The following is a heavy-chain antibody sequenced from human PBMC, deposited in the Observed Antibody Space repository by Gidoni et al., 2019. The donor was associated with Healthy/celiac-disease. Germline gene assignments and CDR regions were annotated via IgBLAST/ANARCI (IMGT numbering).Heavy chain of an antibody. CDR1: GGSISSSSYY. J-gene: IGHJ3*02. Sequence: QLQLQESGPGLVKPSETLSLTCTVSGGSISSSSYYWGWIRQPPGKGLEWSGSIYYSGSTYYNPSLKSRVTISVDTSKNQFSLKLSSVTAADTAVYYCARKERYYHAFDIWGQGTMVTVSS. V-gene: IGHV4-39*01. CDR2: IYYSGST. CDR3: ARKERYYHAFDI. D-gene: IGHD1-26*01.